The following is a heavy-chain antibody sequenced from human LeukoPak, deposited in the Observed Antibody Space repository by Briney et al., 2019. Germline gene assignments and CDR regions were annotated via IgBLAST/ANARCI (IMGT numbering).Heavy chain of an antibody. Sequence: ASVKVSCXASGYTFTNYGISWVRQAPGQGLEWMGWMNPNSGNTGYAQKFQGRVTITRNTFISTAHMELSSLRSEDTAVYYCARGRKYSSSSGFDYWGQGTLVTVSS. CDR3: ARGRKYSSSSGFDY. D-gene: IGHD6-6*01. CDR2: MNPNSGNT. CDR1: GYTFTNYG. J-gene: IGHJ4*02. V-gene: IGHV1-8*03.